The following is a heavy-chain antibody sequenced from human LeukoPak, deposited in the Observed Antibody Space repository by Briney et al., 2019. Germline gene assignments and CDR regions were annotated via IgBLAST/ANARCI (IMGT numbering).Heavy chain of an antibody. V-gene: IGHV3-11*01. J-gene: IGHJ6*02. Sequence: PGGSLRLSCAASGLTFSNYYMSWIRQAPGKGLEWVSYISSSGSTINYADSVKGRFTISRDNAKISLYLQLNSLRAEDTAVYYCARAHYSNTPDDYYYYYGMDVWGQGTTVTASS. CDR1: GLTFSNYY. CDR3: ARAHYSNTPDDYYYYYGMDV. D-gene: IGHD4-11*01. CDR2: ISSSGSTI.